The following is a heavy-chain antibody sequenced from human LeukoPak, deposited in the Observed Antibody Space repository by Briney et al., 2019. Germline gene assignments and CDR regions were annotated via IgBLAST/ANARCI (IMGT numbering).Heavy chain of an antibody. J-gene: IGHJ4*02. D-gene: IGHD2-15*01. Sequence: GGSLRLSCAASGFTFSSYGMHWVRQAPGKELEWVAVIWYDGSNKYYADSVKGRFTISRDNSKNTLYLQMNSLRAEDTAVYYCARDLCSGGSCYSGVDYWGQGTLVTVSS. V-gene: IGHV3-33*01. CDR1: GFTFSSYG. CDR3: ARDLCSGGSCYSGVDY. CDR2: IWYDGSNK.